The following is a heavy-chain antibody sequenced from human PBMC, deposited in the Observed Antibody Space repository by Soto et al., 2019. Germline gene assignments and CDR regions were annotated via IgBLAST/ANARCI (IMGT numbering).Heavy chain of an antibody. V-gene: IGHV3-23*01. D-gene: IGHD5-12*01. Sequence: RGSLRLSCAASGVTLSSYAMSWVRQAPGKGLEWVSAISGSGGSTYYADSVKGRFTISRDSSENTLYLQMNSLRAEDTAVYYCAKDRWLQSQDYFDYWGPGTLVTVSS. CDR2: ISGSGGST. J-gene: IGHJ4*02. CDR3: AKDRWLQSQDYFDY. CDR1: GVTLSSYA.